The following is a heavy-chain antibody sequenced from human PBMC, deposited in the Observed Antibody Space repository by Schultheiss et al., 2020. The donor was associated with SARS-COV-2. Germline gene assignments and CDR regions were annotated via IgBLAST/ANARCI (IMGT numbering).Heavy chain of an antibody. Sequence: GGSLRLSCAASGFTFSNAWMNWVRQAPGKGLEWVGRIKSKTDGGTTDYAAPMKGRFTISRDDSKNTLYLQMNSLKTEDTAVYYCAKEVAGADEPYFQHWGQGTLVTVSS. CDR2: IKSKTDGGTT. CDR1: GFTFSNAW. V-gene: IGHV3-15*07. J-gene: IGHJ1*01. D-gene: IGHD1-14*01. CDR3: AKEVAGADEPYFQH.